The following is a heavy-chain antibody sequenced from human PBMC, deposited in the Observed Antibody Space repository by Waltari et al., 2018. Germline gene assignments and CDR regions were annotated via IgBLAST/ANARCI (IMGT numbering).Heavy chain of an antibody. CDR3: STVTTRSWRKIDY. D-gene: IGHD4-17*01. CDR2: IYYSGST. J-gene: IGHJ4*02. V-gene: IGHV4-31*03. Sequence: QVQLQESGPGLVKPSQTLSLTCTVSGGSISSGGYYCSWIRQHPGKGLEWIGYIYYSGSTYYNPSLKSRVTISVDTSKNQFSLKLSSVTAADTAVYYCSTVTTRSWRKIDYWGQGTLVTVSS. CDR1: GGSISSGGYY.